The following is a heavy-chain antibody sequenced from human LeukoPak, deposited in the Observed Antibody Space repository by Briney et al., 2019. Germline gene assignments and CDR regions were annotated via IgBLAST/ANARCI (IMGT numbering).Heavy chain of an antibody. CDR2: INHSGST. CDR3: ARIAGSGYYDGPGY. D-gene: IGHD3-22*01. CDR1: GGSFSGYY. V-gene: IGHV4-34*01. J-gene: IGHJ4*02. Sequence: PSETLSLTCAVYGGSFSGYYWSWIRQPPGKGLEWIGEINHSGSTNYNPSLKSRVTISVDTSKNQFSLKLSSVTAADTAVYYCARIAGSGYYDGPGYWGQGTLVTVSS.